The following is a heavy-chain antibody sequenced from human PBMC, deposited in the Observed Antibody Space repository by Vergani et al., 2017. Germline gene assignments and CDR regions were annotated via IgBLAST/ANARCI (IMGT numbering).Heavy chain of an antibody. V-gene: IGHV3-30*02. CDR1: GFTFRIDG. J-gene: IGHJ4*03. D-gene: IGHD3-22*01. CDR3: TKAGQYDSDNFHDS. CDR2: IRYDGTKR. Sequence: QVQLVESGGGVVQPGGSLRLSCIASGFTFRIDGMHWVRQAPGKVLECVAFIRYDGTKRFYGDSVNGRVTISRDNSQTTVFLQMNSLRSDDSAVYYCTKAGQYDSDNFHDSWGQGALVTVAS.